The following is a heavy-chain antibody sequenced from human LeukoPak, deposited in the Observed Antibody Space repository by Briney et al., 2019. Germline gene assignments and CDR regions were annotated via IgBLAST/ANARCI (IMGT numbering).Heavy chain of an antibody. Sequence: SVKVSCKASGGTFSSYAISWVRQAPGQGLEWMGGIIPIFGTANYAQKFQGRVTITADESTSTAYMELSSLRSEDTAVYCCARWPYGGNFYYGMDVWGQGTTVTVSS. J-gene: IGHJ6*02. V-gene: IGHV1-69*13. CDR1: GGTFSSYA. CDR3: ARWPYGGNFYYGMDV. CDR2: IIPIFGTA. D-gene: IGHD4-23*01.